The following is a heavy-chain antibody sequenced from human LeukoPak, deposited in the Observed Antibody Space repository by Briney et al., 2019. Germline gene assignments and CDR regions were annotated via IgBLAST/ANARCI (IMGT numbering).Heavy chain of an antibody. Sequence: SETLSLTCTVSGGSVSNGSYYWSWIRPPGKGLEWIGNMHYSGSTNYNPSLKSRVTISVDTSMNQFSLLLTSATAADTPVYYCARDSLLRGSGWDYWYFDLWGRGTLVTVSS. J-gene: IGHJ2*01. V-gene: IGHV4-61*01. CDR3: ARDSLLRGSGWDYWYFDL. CDR2: MHYSGST. CDR1: GGSVSNGSYY. D-gene: IGHD6-25*01.